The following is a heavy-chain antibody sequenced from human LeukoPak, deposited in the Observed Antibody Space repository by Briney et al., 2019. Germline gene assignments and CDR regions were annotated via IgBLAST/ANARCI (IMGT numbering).Heavy chain of an antibody. V-gene: IGHV3-7*01. CDR3: ARASGLDY. J-gene: IGHJ4*02. CDR2: INQDGSEK. CDR1: GFAVSGYW. Sequence: GGSLRLSCAVSGFAVSGYWMSWVRQGPGKGLEWVANINQDGSEKYYVDSVKGRFTISRDNAENSLFLQMSSLRAEDTAVYYCARASGLDYWGQGTLVTVSS.